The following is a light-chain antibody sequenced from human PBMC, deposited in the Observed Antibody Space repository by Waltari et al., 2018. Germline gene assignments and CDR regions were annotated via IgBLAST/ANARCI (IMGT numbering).Light chain of an antibody. J-gene: IGLJ2*01. CDR1: GSAVGASDS. CDR2: DVT. CDR3: SSQTLDGLVL. V-gene: IGLV2-14*03. Sequence: QSALTQPASVSGSPGQSITISCSGVGSAVGASDSVSWHQHHPGKAPQVIIYDVTNRPSGVSARVSASKSANTASLTISRLQPEDEADYYCSSQTLDGLVLFGGGTRLTVL.